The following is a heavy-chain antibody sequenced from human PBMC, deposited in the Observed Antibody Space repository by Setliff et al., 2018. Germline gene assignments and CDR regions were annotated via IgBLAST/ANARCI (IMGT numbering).Heavy chain of an antibody. CDR1: GDSISGRRNY. D-gene: IGHD3-3*01. V-gene: IGHV4-61*09. CDR2: IYTSWST. CDR3: ARMSGFQYIDV. J-gene: IGHJ6*03. Sequence: TLSLTCTVSGDSISGRRNYWGWFRQPAGKELEWIGQIYTSWSTNYNPSLKSRVTISLDTSKNQFSLSLTSVTAEDTAVYYCARMSGFQYIDVWDKGTTVTVSS.